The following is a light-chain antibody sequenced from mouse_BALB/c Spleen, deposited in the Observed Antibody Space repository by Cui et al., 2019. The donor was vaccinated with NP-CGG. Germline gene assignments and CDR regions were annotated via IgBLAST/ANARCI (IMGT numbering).Light chain of an antibody. CDR1: TGAVTTSNY. CDR2: GTN. Sequence: VVAQEFPPTTSPGETVTLTCRSSTGAVTTSNYANWVQEKPDHLFTGLIGGTNNRAPGVPARFSGSLIGDKAALTITGAQTEDEAIYFCALWYSNHWVFGGGTKLTVL. J-gene: IGLJ1*01. V-gene: IGLV1*01. CDR3: ALWYSNHWV.